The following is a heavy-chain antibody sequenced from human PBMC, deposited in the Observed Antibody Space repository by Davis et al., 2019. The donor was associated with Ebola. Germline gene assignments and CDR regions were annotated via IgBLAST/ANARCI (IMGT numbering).Heavy chain of an antibody. Sequence: GGSLRLSCAASGFTFSSYWMSWVRQAPGKGLEWVAVISYDGSNKYYADSVKGRFTISRDNSKNTLYLQMSSLRAEDTAVYYCARGKRYFDWLLPFDYWGQGTLVTVSS. CDR2: ISYDGSNK. CDR1: GFTFSSYW. D-gene: IGHD3-9*01. V-gene: IGHV3-30*03. CDR3: ARGKRYFDWLLPFDY. J-gene: IGHJ4*02.